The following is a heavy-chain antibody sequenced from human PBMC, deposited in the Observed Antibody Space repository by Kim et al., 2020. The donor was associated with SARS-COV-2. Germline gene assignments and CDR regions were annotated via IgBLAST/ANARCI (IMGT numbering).Heavy chain of an antibody. V-gene: IGHV4-59*12. CDR1: GGSISSDY. Sequence: SETLSLTCSVSGGSISSDYWSWSRQPPGRGLEWIGFSSYGRSTNYNPSLLSRVTISLDTSKNQFSLTLTSVTAADTAVYYCARDRGKPPKLELRKNYYRYGMDVWGQGTTVTVSS. D-gene: IGHD1-7*01. CDR2: SSYGRST. CDR3: ARDRGKPPKLELRKNYYRYGMDV. J-gene: IGHJ6*02.